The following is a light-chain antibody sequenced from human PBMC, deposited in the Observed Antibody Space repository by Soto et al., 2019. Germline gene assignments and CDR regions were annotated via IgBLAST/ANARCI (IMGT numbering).Light chain of an antibody. CDR1: QSVRSN. J-gene: IGKJ4*01. Sequence: EIVMTQAPATLSVSPGERATLSCRASQSVRSNLAWYQQEPCQAPRLLIYGASTRATGIPARFSGSGSGTEFTLTISSVQSEDPAVYYCQQYTEWPLTFGGGTKVEIK. V-gene: IGKV3-15*01. CDR2: GAS. CDR3: QQYTEWPLT.